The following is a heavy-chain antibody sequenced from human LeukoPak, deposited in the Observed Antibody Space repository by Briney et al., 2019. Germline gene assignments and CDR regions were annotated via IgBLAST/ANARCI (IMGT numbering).Heavy chain of an antibody. D-gene: IGHD3-3*01. J-gene: IGHJ5*02. CDR2: INHSGST. Sequence: GSLRLSCAASGITFTNGWMSWIRQPPGKGLEWIGEINHSGSTNYNPSLKSRVTISVDTSKNQFSLKLSSVTAADTAVYYCAGGKRITIFGVVTLKGEWFDPWGQGTLVTVSS. CDR3: AGGKRITIFGVVTLKGEWFDP. V-gene: IGHV4-34*01. CDR1: GITFTNGW.